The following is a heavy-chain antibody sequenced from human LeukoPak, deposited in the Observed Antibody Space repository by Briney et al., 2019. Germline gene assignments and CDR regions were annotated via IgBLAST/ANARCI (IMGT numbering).Heavy chain of an antibody. J-gene: IGHJ4*02. CDR2: ISGSGSTI. CDR1: GLTFSDYY. Sequence: NPGGSLRLSCAASGLTFSDYYMSWIRQAPGKGLDWVSYISGSGSTIYYADSVKGRFTISRDNAKDSLYLQMNSLRAEDTAVYYCARDIEGPPQLLWFGEFRGSFDYWGQGTLVTVSS. CDR3: ARDIEGPPQLLWFGEFRGSFDY. D-gene: IGHD3-10*01. V-gene: IGHV3-11*04.